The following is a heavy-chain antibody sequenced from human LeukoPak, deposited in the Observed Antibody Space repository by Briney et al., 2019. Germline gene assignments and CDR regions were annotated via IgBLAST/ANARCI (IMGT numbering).Heavy chain of an antibody. V-gene: IGHV4-59*08. CDR1: GGSINSYY. J-gene: IGHJ6*03. Sequence: SETLSLTCTVSGGSINSYYWSWIRQPPGKGLEWIGYIYYSGSTNYNPSLKSRVTISVDTSKNQFSLKLSSVTAADTAVYYCARTLSYYDSSGPDYYMDVWGKGTTVIVSS. CDR3: ARTLSYYDSSGPDYYMDV. CDR2: IYYSGST. D-gene: IGHD3-22*01.